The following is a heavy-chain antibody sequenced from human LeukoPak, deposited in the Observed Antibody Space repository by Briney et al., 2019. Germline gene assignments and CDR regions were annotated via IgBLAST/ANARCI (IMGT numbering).Heavy chain of an antibody. CDR1: GGSISSSSYY. V-gene: IGHV4-39*07. CDR2: IYYSGST. CDR3: ASLADYYDSSGLFDL. Sequence: SETLSLTCTVSGGSISSSSYYWGWIRQPPGKGLEWIGSIYYSGSTYYNPSLKSRVTISVDTSKNQFSLKLSSVTAADTAVYYCASLADYYDSSGLFDLWGRGTLVTVSS. J-gene: IGHJ2*01. D-gene: IGHD3-22*01.